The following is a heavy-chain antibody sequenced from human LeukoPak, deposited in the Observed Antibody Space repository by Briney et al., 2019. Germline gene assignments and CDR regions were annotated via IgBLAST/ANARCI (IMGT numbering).Heavy chain of an antibody. CDR1: GYSFTNYW. CDR2: IYYDDSET. V-gene: IGHV5-51*01. D-gene: IGHD6-19*01. CDR3: ARSPGYSSGWYLY. Sequence: GESLKISCKGGGYSFTNYWIVWVRQMPGKGLEWMGVIYYDDSETQYSPSFQGQVTISVDKSISTVYLQWSALKALDSAMYYCARSPGYSSGWYLYWGQGTLVTVSS. J-gene: IGHJ4*02.